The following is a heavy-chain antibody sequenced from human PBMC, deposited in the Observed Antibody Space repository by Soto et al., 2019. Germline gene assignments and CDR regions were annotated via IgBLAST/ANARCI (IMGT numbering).Heavy chain of an antibody. V-gene: IGHV1-3*01. CDR2: INVGNGNT. CDR3: AQNGGSGSFYAFDY. D-gene: IGHD3-10*01. Sequence: ASVKVSCKASGYTFTSYAMHWVRQAPGQRLEWMGWINVGNGNTKYSQKFQGRVTITRDTSASTAYMELSSLRSEDTAVYFCAQNGGSGSFYAFDYWGPGTLVTVSS. CDR1: GYTFTSYA. J-gene: IGHJ4*02.